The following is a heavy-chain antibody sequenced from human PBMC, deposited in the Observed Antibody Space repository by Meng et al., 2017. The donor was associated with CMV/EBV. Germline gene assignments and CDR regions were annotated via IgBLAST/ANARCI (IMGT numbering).Heavy chain of an antibody. CDR1: GFTFSGYG. CDR2: IRYDGSNK. CDR3: AKDRMVRVYGMDV. Sequence: GESLKISCAASGFTFSGYGMHWVRQAPGKGLEWVAFIRYDGSNKYYADSVKGRFTISRDNSKNTLYLQMNSLRAEDTAIYYCAKDRMVRVYGMDVWGQGTTVTVSS. J-gene: IGHJ6*02. D-gene: IGHD3-10*01. V-gene: IGHV3-30*02.